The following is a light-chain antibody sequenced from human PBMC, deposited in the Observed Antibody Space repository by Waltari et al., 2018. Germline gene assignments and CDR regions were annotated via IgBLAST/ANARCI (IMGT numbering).Light chain of an antibody. CDR1: QSVLYSSNNKNY. V-gene: IGKV4-1*01. CDR3: QQYYSTPYT. CDR2: WAS. J-gene: IGKJ2*01. Sequence: DIVLTQSPDSLAVSLGARATIDRQSRQSVLYSSNNKNYLAWYQQKPGQPPKLLIYWASTRESGVPDRFSGSGSGTDFTLTISSLQAEDVAVYYCQQYYSTPYTFGQGTKLEIK.